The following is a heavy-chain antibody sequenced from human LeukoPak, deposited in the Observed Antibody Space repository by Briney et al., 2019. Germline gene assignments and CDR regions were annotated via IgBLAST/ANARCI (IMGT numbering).Heavy chain of an antibody. V-gene: IGHV4-39*01. Sequence: SETLSLTCTVSGGSISSSSYYWGWIRQPPGKGLEWIGSIYYSGSTYYNPSLKGRVTISVDTSKSQFSLKLSSVTAADTAVYYCATIFGVVTLYYFDYWGQGTLVTVSS. D-gene: IGHD3-3*01. CDR2: IYYSGST. CDR3: ATIFGVVTLYYFDY. J-gene: IGHJ4*02. CDR1: GGSISSSSYY.